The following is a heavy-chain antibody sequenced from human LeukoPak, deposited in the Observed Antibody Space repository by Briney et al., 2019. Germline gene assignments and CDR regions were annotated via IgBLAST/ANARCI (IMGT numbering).Heavy chain of an antibody. Sequence: SGESLKISCKGSQYSFTNSWIAWVRQMPGKGLEWMGIIYPGDSDTRYSPSFQGQVTISADKSISTAYLQWSSLKASDTAMYYCARDHSEDAFDIWGQGTMVTVSS. D-gene: IGHD5-18*01. CDR1: QYSFTNSW. V-gene: IGHV5-51*01. CDR3: ARDHSEDAFDI. J-gene: IGHJ3*02. CDR2: IYPGDSDT.